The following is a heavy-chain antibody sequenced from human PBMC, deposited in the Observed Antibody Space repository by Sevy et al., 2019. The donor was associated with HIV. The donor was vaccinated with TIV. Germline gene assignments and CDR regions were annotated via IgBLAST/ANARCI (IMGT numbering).Heavy chain of an antibody. V-gene: IGHV1-8*03. CDR2: MSPNSGYA. D-gene: IGHD5-18*01. CDR3: ARGKSGYGYALNY. Sequence: ASVKVSCKASGYTFTTSDINWVRQAPGQGLEWMGWMSPNSGYAFYIQQFQGRVTFTRDTSISTAYMELTSLRAEDTAVYYCARGKSGYGYALNYWGQGTLVTVSS. J-gene: IGHJ4*02. CDR1: GYTFTTSD.